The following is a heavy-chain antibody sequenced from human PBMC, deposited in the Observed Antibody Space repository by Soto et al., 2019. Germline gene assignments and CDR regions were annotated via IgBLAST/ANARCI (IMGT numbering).Heavy chain of an antibody. Sequence: EVQLLESGGGLVQPGGSLRLSCAASGFTFSNYGMSWVRRSPGKGLEWVSSISGSGGNTYYADSVKGRFTISRDNSKSTLYLQMNSLRAEDTVVYYCAKPGGFHGSGSYFPFDYWGQGTLVTVSS. J-gene: IGHJ4*02. CDR2: ISGSGGNT. D-gene: IGHD3-10*01. CDR1: GFTFSNYG. CDR3: AKPGGFHGSGSYFPFDY. V-gene: IGHV3-23*01.